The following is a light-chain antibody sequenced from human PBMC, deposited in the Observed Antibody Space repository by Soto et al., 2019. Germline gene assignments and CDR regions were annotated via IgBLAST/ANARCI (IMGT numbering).Light chain of an antibody. CDR1: NIGGKS. Sequence: SYVLTQPPSVSVAPGQTATITCGGNNIGGKSVHWYQQKPGQAPVLVVYDDTDRPSGIPERVSGSNSGSAATLTIGRVEAGDEAVYYCQVWDSTSDHPGVFGGGTKLTVL. J-gene: IGLJ3*02. V-gene: IGLV3-21*02. CDR3: QVWDSTSDHPGV. CDR2: DDT.